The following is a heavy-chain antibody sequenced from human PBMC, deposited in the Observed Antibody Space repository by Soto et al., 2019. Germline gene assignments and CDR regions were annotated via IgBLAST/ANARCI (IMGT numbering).Heavy chain of an antibody. V-gene: IGHV3-21*01. CDR2: ISSGSDYI. CDR3: ARSPVGEAFNV. J-gene: IGHJ3*01. CDR1: GFTFSSYS. Sequence: EVQLVESGGGLVKPGGSLRLSCAASGFTFSSYSMNWVRQAPGKGLEWVSSISSGSDYIFYADSVKGRFTISRDNAKKSPFLQMHSLAAEDTAVYYCARSPVGEAFNVWGQGTVVTVSS.